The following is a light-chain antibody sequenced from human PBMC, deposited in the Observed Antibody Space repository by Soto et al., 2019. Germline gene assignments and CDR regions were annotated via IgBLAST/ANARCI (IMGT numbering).Light chain of an antibody. Sequence: DIQMTQSPSSVSASVGDRVIVTCRASQGISNWLAWYQQKPGKAPKLLIYAASTLQTGVPSRFSGGGSGTEFTLTITNLQPEDFATYYCQQANSFPAFTFGPGTKVDVK. CDR1: QGISNW. CDR2: AAS. V-gene: IGKV1-12*01. CDR3: QQANSFPAFT. J-gene: IGKJ3*01.